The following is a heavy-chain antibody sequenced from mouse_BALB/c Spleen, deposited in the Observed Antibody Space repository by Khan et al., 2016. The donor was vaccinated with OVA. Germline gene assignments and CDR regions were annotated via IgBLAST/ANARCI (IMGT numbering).Heavy chain of an antibody. CDR2: IYPGSGNT. CDR1: GYTFTDFY. J-gene: IGHJ2*01. V-gene: IGHV1-77*01. Sequence: QVQLQQSGTDLARPGASVKVSCKASGYTFTDFYITWVKQRTGQGLEWIGEIYPGSGNTYYNEHFKGQASMTADKSSNPAYLQLSSLTSEDSAVYFCARTDTTSLDYWGQGTTLTVSS. D-gene: IGHD1-1*01. CDR3: ARTDTTSLDY.